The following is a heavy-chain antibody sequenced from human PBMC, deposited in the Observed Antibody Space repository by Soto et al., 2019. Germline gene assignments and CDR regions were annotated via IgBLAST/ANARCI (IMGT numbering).Heavy chain of an antibody. D-gene: IGHD6-13*01. CDR2: ISYDGSNK. V-gene: IGHV3-30-3*01. CDR1: GFTFSSYA. CDR3: ASNLNPGYSSSWHIDY. Sequence: QVQLVESGGGVVQPGRSLRLSCAASGFTFSSYAMHWVRQAPGKGLEWVAVISYDGSNKYYADSVKGRFTISRDNSKNTLYLQMNGLRAEDTAVYYCASNLNPGYSSSWHIDYWGQGTLVTVSS. J-gene: IGHJ4*02.